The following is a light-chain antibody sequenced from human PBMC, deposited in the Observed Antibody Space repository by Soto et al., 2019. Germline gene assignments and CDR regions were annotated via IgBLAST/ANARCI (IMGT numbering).Light chain of an antibody. CDR1: SYNIGAGYD. J-gene: IGLJ1*01. CDR3: QSYDSSLSALYV. Sequence: QSVLTQPPSVSGAPGQWITISCTWSSYNIGAGYDVHWYQQLPGTAPKLLIYGNSNRPSGVPDRFSGSKSGTSASLAITGLQAEDEADYYYQSYDSSLSALYVFGTGTKVTVL. CDR2: GNS. V-gene: IGLV1-40*01.